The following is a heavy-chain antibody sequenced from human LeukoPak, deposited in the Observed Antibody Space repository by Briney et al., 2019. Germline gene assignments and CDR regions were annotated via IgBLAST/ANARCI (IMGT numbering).Heavy chain of an antibody. D-gene: IGHD1-14*01. Sequence: GGSLRLSCAASGFTFSDYWMRWVRQVPGKGLVWVSRINSGGSRTTYADSVKGRFTISRDNAKNTLYLQMDSLRAEGTGVYYCARSNQADDYWGQGTQVTVSS. CDR3: ARSNQADDY. V-gene: IGHV3-74*01. J-gene: IGHJ4*02. CDR2: INSGGSRT. CDR1: GFTFSDYW.